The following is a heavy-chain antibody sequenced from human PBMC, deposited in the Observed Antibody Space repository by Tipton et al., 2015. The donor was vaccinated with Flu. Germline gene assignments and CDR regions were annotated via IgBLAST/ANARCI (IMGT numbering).Heavy chain of an antibody. J-gene: IGHJ3*02. D-gene: IGHD2-15*01. CDR1: GFTFSSYS. CDR3: ATLVVVAAPSPGDI. Sequence: SLRLSCAASGFTFSSYSMNWVRQAPGKGLEWASSISSSSYIYYADSVKGRFTISRDNAKNSLYLQMNSLRAEDTAVYYCATLVVVAAPSPGDIWGQGTMVTVSS. V-gene: IGHV3-21*01. CDR2: ISSSSYI.